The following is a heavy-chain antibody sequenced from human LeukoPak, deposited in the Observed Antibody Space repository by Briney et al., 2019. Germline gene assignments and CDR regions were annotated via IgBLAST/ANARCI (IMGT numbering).Heavy chain of an antibody. J-gene: IGHJ4*02. Sequence: GGSLRLSCAASGFTFSDYWMNWVRQAPGKGLVWVSRINSDGSSTSYADSVKGRFTISRDNAKNTLSLQMNSLRAEDTAVYYCASASIRAIYWGQGTLVTVSS. CDR3: ASASIRAIY. D-gene: IGHD5-12*01. V-gene: IGHV3-74*01. CDR2: INSDGSST. CDR1: GFTFSDYW.